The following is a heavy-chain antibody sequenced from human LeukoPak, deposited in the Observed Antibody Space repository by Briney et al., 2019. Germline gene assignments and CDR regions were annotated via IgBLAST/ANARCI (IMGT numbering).Heavy chain of an antibody. D-gene: IGHD6-19*01. CDR1: GGSISSSSYY. J-gene: IGHJ4*02. Sequence: PSETLSLTCTVSGGSISSSSYYWSWIRQPPGKGLEWIGYIYYSGSTNYNPSLKSRVTISVDTSKNQFSLKLSSVTAAGTAVYYCARTQQWLVPFDYWGQGTLVTVSS. CDR3: ARTQQWLVPFDY. CDR2: IYYSGST. V-gene: IGHV4-61*05.